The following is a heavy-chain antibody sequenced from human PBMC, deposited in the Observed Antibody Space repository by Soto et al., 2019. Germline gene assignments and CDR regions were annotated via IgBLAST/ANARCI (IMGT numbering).Heavy chain of an antibody. CDR2: ISNEGSVE. Sequence: QVQLVESGGGVVQPGGSLRLSCAASRFIFSSYGMHWVRQAPGKGLEWVAVISNEGSVEYYADSVKGRFTTSRDNSKKTVYLQMNSLTTEDTAVYFCAKEGGVVGSTSSYRYDSWGQGTLVTVSS. CDR1: RFIFSSYG. V-gene: IGHV3-30*18. D-gene: IGHD2-21*01. J-gene: IGHJ4*02. CDR3: AKEGGVVGSTSSYRYDS.